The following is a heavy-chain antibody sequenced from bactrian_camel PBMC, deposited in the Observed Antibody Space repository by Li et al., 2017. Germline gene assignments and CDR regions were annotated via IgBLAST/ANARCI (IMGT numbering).Heavy chain of an antibody. Sequence: VQLVESGGGLVQPGGSLRLSCSASGFTFSRSTMNWVRQAPGKGLEWVGEINESGWKTWYADSVKGRFIISRENAKNEVYLQMNSLASEDTALYFCVTRDNSAGPAWGQGTQVTVS. CDR3: VTRDNSAGPA. J-gene: IGHJ4*01. CDR1: GFTFSRST. V-gene: IGHV3S35*01. CDR2: INESGWKT. D-gene: IGHD2*01.